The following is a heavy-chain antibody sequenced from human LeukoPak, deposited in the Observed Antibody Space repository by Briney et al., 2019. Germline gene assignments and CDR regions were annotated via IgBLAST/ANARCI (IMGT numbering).Heavy chain of an antibody. Sequence: ASVKVSCKASGGTFSSYAISWVRQAPGQGLEWMGRIIPILGIANYAQKFKGRVTITADKSTSTAYMELSSLRSEDTAVYYCARDYSYGYSLNWFDPWGQGTLVTVSS. D-gene: IGHD5-18*01. CDR1: GGTFSSYA. V-gene: IGHV1-69*04. J-gene: IGHJ5*02. CDR2: IIPILGIA. CDR3: ARDYSYGYSLNWFDP.